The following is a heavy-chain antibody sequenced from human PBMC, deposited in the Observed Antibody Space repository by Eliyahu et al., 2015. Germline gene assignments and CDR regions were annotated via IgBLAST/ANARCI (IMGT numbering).Heavy chain of an antibody. J-gene: IGHJ6*02. D-gene: IGHD6-6*01. V-gene: IGHV1-2*02. CDR1: GYXFTGYX. CDR2: INPNSGGT. CDR3: ARVGYSSSSVYYYYYGMDV. Sequence: QVQLVQSGAEVXKPGASVKVSCKASGYXFTGYXXPWVRQAPGQGLEWMGWINPNSGGTNYXQKFQGRVTMTRDTSISTAYMELSRLRSDDTAVYYCARVGYSSSSVYYYYYGMDVWGQGTTVTVSS.